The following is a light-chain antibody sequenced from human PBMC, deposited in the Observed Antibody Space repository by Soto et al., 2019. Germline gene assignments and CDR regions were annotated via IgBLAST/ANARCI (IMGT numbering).Light chain of an antibody. V-gene: IGKV1-12*01. Sequence: DIQMTQSPSSVSASVGDRVTITCRASQAISSWLAWYQQKPGKAPKLLIYAASSLQSGVPSRFGGSGSGTDFTLTISSLQPEDFATYYCQQANSFPPTFGGGTKVEI. CDR2: AAS. CDR1: QAISSW. J-gene: IGKJ4*01. CDR3: QQANSFPPT.